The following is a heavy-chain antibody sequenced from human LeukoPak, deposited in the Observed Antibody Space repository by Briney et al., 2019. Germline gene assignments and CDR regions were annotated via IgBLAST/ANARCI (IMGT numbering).Heavy chain of an antibody. CDR3: ASGSGPLDYYYYGMDA. Sequence: GGSLRLSCAASGFTFSSYAMHWVRQAPGKGLEWVAVISYDGSNKYYADSVKGRFTISRDNSKNTLYLQMDSLRAEDTAVYYCASGSGPLDYYYYGMDAWGQGTTVTVSS. J-gene: IGHJ6*02. V-gene: IGHV3-30-3*01. CDR2: ISYDGSNK. D-gene: IGHD3-10*01. CDR1: GFTFSSYA.